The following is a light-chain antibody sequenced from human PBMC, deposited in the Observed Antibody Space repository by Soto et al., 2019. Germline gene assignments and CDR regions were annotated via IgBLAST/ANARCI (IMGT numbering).Light chain of an antibody. CDR3: QGYNSAHLS. CDR1: QDISNY. J-gene: IGKJ4*01. V-gene: IGKV1-27*01. CDR2: AAT. Sequence: QMTQSPSSLSASVGYRVTTTCRARQDISNYLGWHQQKPGKVPKLLFYAATTLQPGVPSRFNGSGSGTDFTLTINNLQPEDVATYCCQGYNSAHLSFGRGTKVETK.